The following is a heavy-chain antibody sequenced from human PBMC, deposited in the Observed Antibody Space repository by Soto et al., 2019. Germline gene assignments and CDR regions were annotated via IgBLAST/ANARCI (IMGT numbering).Heavy chain of an antibody. CDR2: INSDGSST. CDR1: GFTFSSYW. CDR3: ARGIRNYYGSDY. V-gene: IGHV3-74*01. J-gene: IGHJ4*02. D-gene: IGHD3-10*01. Sequence: EVQLVESGGGLAQPGGSLRLSCAASGFTFSSYWMHWVRQAPGEGLEWVSRINSDGSSTSYADIVKGRFTISRDNAKNTVYLQMNSLRAEDTALYYCARGIRNYYGSDYWGQGTLVTVSS.